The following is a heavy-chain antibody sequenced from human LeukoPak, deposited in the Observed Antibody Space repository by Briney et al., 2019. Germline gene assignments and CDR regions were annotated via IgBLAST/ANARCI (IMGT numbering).Heavy chain of an antibody. CDR1: GYSFTSYW. D-gene: IGHD3-10*01. J-gene: IGHJ6*04. Sequence: GESLKISCQGSGYSFTSYWIGWARQLPGKGLEWIGIIYPGDSDTRYSPSFQGQVTISADKSISTAYLQWSSLKASDTAMYYCARRGVWFGETTLDVWGKGTTVTVSS. CDR3: ARRGVWFGETTLDV. CDR2: IYPGDSDT. V-gene: IGHV5-51*01.